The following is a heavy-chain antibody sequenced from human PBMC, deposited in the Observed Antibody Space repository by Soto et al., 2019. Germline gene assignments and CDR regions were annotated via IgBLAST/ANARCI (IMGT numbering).Heavy chain of an antibody. CDR3: ARADCYGVCRGKWLDP. D-gene: IGHD2-21*02. J-gene: IGHJ5*02. V-gene: IGHV4-4*02. Sequence: QVQLQESGPGLVKPSGTLSLTCAVSGGSISSDDWWTWVRQTPGKGLEWIGEIYHSGTTNYNPYLMSRVTIAVDKAKSQFSLRLDSVTAADTAVYYCARADCYGVCRGKWLDPWCQGILVTVSS. CDR1: GGSISSDDW. CDR2: IYHSGTT.